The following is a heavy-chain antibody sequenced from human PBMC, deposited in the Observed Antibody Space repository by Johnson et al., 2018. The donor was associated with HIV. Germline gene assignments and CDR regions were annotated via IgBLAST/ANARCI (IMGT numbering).Heavy chain of an antibody. CDR2: INWNSGII. Sequence: VQLVESGGGVVQPGRSLRLSCAASGFTFSSYAMHWVRQAPGKGLEWVSGINWNSGIIGYVDSVKGRFTISRNNAKNSLYLQMNSLRTEDTALYYCAKGTGNYELGAFDIWGQGTMVTVSS. J-gene: IGHJ3*02. CDR1: GFTFSSYA. D-gene: IGHD1-7*01. V-gene: IGHV3-9*01. CDR3: AKGTGNYELGAFDI.